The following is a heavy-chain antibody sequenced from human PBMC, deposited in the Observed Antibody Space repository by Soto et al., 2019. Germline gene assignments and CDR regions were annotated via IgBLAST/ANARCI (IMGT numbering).Heavy chain of an antibody. CDR1: GFTFSSYG. J-gene: IGHJ4*02. V-gene: IGHV3-30*18. D-gene: IGHD3-10*01. CDR3: AKDRSLVRGPMPY. CDR2: ISYDGSNK. Sequence: QVQLVESGGGVVQPGRSLRLSCAASGFTFSSYGMHWVRQAPGKGLEWVAVISYDGSNKYYADSVKGRFTISSDNSKNTLYLQMNSLRAEDTAVYYCAKDRSLVRGPMPYWGQGTLVTVSS.